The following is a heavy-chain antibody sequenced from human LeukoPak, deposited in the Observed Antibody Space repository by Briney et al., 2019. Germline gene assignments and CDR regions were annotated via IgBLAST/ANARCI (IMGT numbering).Heavy chain of an antibody. V-gene: IGHV4-59*01. CDR3: ARSAYYYDSSGYYANDY. J-gene: IGHJ4*02. Sequence: SETLSLTCTVSGGSISSYYWSWIRQPPGKGLEWIGYIYYSGSTNYNPSLKSRVTISVDTSKNQFSLKPSSVTAADTAVYYCARSAYYYDSSGYYANDYWGQGTLVTVSS. CDR1: GGSISSYY. CDR2: IYYSGST. D-gene: IGHD3-22*01.